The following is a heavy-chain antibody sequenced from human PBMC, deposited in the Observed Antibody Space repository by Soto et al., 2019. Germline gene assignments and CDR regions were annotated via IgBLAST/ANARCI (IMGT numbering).Heavy chain of an antibody. J-gene: IGHJ4*02. CDR1: GGDFINYG. CDR3: ARYHYYDGDGYHYESAY. V-gene: IGHV1-69*06. CDR2: VIPIFRSA. D-gene: IGHD3-22*01. Sequence: QVQLVQSGAEVKKPGSSVKVSCKASGGDFINYGISWVRQAPGQGLEWMGGVIPIFRSANYAQKFQGRVTMAADKSTTTASMELTTMTCEYTAVYYSARYHYYDGDGYHYESAYWGQGTLVTVSS.